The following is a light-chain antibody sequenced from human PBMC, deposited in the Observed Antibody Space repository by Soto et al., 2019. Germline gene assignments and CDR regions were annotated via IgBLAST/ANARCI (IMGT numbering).Light chain of an antibody. J-gene: IGKJ4*01. CDR3: QQYESSSPLT. Sequence: IHMTQSPSTLSASVLYTVTITFLSSQSIDTWLAWYQQKPGKAPRLLIHAASTLHSGVPSRFSGSGSGTEFTLTITSLQPDDFATYYCQQYESSSPLTFGGGTKVDI. CDR1: QSIDTW. V-gene: IGKV1-5*01. CDR2: AAS.